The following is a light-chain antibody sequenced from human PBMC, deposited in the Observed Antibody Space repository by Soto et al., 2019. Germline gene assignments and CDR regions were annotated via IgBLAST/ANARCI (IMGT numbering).Light chain of an antibody. J-gene: IGLJ2*01. CDR3: QVWDSSSDHPV. CDR2: YDS. Sequence: SYELTQPPSVSVAPGKTARITCGGNNIGSKSVHWYQQKPGQAPVLVIYYDSDRPSGIPERFSGSNSGNTATLTISRVEAGEEADYYCQVWDSSSDHPVFGGGTKVTVL. CDR1: NIGSKS. V-gene: IGLV3-21*04.